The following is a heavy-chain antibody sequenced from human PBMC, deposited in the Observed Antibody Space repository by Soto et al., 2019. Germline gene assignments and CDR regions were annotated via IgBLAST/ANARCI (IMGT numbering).Heavy chain of an antibody. D-gene: IGHD2-2*01. Sequence: LRVSCAASGFTFSSYGMHWVRQAPGKGLEWVAVIWYDGSNKYYADSVTGRFTISRDNSKNTLYLQMNSLRTEDTAVYYCAGCSSTSDYAFDIWGQGTRVTVS. V-gene: IGHV3-33*01. CDR1: GFTFSSYG. J-gene: IGHJ3*02. CDR3: AGCSSTSDYAFDI. CDR2: IWYDGSNK.